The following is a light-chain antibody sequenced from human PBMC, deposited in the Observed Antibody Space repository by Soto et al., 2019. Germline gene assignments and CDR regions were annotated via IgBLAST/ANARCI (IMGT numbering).Light chain of an antibody. CDR3: QQYCTTPWT. J-gene: IGKJ1*01. CDR1: QSVSSSY. CDR2: GTS. V-gene: IGKV3-20*01. Sequence: EIVLTQSPGTLSLSPGERATLACRASQSVSSSYLAWYQHKPGQAPRLLISGTSSRATGIPDRFSGSGAGTDFTLTISRLEPAAFAVYYCQQYCTTPWTFGQGTTL.